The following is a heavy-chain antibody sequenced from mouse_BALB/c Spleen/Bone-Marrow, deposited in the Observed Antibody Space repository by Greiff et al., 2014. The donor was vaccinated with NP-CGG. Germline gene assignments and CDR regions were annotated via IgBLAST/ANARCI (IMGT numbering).Heavy chain of an antibody. J-gene: IGHJ4*01. Sequence: QVQLKESGPDLVKPGASVKISCKASGYTFSEYYINWVKQKPGQGLEWIGWIYPGSGNTKYNENFKGKATLTVDTSSSAAYMQLSSLTSEDTAVYFCAKDYGYADVMDYWGQGTSVTVSS. V-gene: IGHV1-84*02. D-gene: IGHD1-2*01. CDR3: AKDYGYADVMDY. CDR1: GYTFSEYY. CDR2: IYPGSGNT.